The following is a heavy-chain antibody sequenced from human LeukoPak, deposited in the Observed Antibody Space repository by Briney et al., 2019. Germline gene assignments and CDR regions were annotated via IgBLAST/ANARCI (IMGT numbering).Heavy chain of an antibody. D-gene: IGHD4-17*01. V-gene: IGHV3-23*01. Sequence: GGSLRLSCAVSGFAFGSEAMSWVRQSPARGLEWVASISPGGGTTYYADYVKGRFTFSRDNAKNSLYLQMNSLRAEDTAVYYCARAGRLQYGDYVAFDYWGQGTLVTVSS. CDR3: ARAGRLQYGDYVAFDY. CDR1: GFAFGSEA. CDR2: ISPGGGTT. J-gene: IGHJ4*02.